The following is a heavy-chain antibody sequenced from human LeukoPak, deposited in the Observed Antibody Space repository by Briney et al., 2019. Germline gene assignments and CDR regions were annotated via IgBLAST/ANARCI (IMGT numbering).Heavy chain of an antibody. Sequence: ASVKVSCKASGYTFTSYGISWVRQAPGQGLEWMGWISAYNGNTNYAQKLQGRVTMTTDTSTSTAYMELRSLRSDDTAVYYCAREGQNNIPGRSIVGATPFNYYYYYMDVWGKGTTVTVSS. D-gene: IGHD1-26*01. V-gene: IGHV1-18*01. CDR2: ISAYNGNT. CDR1: GYTFTSYG. J-gene: IGHJ6*03. CDR3: AREGQNNIPGRSIVGATPFNYYYYYMDV.